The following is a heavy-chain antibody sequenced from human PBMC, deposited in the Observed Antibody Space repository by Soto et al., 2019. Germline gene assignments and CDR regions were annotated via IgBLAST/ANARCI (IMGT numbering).Heavy chain of an antibody. CDR3: AREGGESSDGLYYFDS. CDR2: IYYSGST. CDR1: GGSISSYY. J-gene: IGHJ4*02. Sequence: SETLSLTCTVSGGSISSYYWSWIRQPPGKGLEWIGHIYYSGSTNYNPSLKSRVTISVDTSKNQFSLKLSSVTAADTAVYFCAREGGESSDGLYYFDSWGQGSLVTVSS. V-gene: IGHV4-59*12. D-gene: IGHD3-16*01.